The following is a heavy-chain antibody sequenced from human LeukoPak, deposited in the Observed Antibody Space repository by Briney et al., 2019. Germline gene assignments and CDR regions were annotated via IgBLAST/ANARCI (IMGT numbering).Heavy chain of an antibody. J-gene: IGHJ3*02. Sequence: PSGTLSLTCTVSGGFISSSSYYWGWIRQPPGKGLEWIGSIYYSGSTYYNPSLKSRVTISVDTSKNQFSLKLSSVTAADTAVHYCASRGELRYFDWLFNGDAFDIWGQGTMVTVSS. CDR3: ASRGELRYFDWLFNGDAFDI. D-gene: IGHD3-9*01. V-gene: IGHV4-39*01. CDR1: GGFISSSSYY. CDR2: IYYSGST.